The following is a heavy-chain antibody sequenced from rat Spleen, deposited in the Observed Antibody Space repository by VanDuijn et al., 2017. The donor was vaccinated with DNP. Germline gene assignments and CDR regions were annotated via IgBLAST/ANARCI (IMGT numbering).Heavy chain of an antibody. J-gene: IGHJ3*01. Sequence: EVQLVESGGGLVQPGRSMKLSCAASGFTFSNYDMAWVRQAPKKGLEWVATISYDGRGTYYRDSVKGRFTISRDNAKSTLYLQMDSLRSEETATYYCANLFYWGQGTLVTVSS. CDR2: ISYDGRGT. CDR3: ANLFY. V-gene: IGHV5-7*01. CDR1: GFTFSNYD. D-gene: IGHD2-6*01.